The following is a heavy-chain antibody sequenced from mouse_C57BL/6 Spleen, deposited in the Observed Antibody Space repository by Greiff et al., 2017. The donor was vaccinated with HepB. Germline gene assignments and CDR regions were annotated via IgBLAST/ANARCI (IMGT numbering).Heavy chain of an antibody. CDR1: GYTFTSYW. Sequence: QVQLQQPGAELVKPGASVKMSCKASGYTFTSYWITWVKQRPGQGLEWIGDIYPGSGSTNYNEKFKSKATLTVDTSSSTAYMQLSSLTSEDSAVYYCARNYGNYCYFDVWGTGTTVTVSS. V-gene: IGHV1-55*01. J-gene: IGHJ1*03. CDR3: ARNYGNYCYFDV. CDR2: IYPGSGST. D-gene: IGHD2-1*01.